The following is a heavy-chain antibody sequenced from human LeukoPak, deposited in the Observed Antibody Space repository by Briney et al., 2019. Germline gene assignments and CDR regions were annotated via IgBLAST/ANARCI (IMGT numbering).Heavy chain of an antibody. CDR2: IYHGGTT. V-gene: IGHV4-38-2*02. J-gene: IGHJ4*02. CDR3: ATTLYYYYSVTYYPDY. CDR1: GSSITSGYY. D-gene: IGHD3-22*01. Sequence: SETLSLTCTVSGSSITSGYYWGWIRQPPGKGLEWIGSIYHGGTTYYNPSLKSRVTISVDTSKNQFSLKLNSVTATDTAVYYCATTLYYYYSVTYYPDYWGQGTLVSVSS.